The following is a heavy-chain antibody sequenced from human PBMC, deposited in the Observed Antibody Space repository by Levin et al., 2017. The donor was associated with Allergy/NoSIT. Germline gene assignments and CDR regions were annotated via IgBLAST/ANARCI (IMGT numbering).Heavy chain of an antibody. J-gene: IGHJ4*02. Sequence: GGSLRLSCAASGFTFSSYAMSWVRQAPGKGLEWVSAISGSGGSTHYADSVKGRFTISRDNSKNTLYLQMNSLRAEDTAVYYCAKTAIIWFGELSMFDYWGQGTLVTVSS. CDR1: GFTFSSYA. CDR2: ISGSGGST. V-gene: IGHV3-23*01. D-gene: IGHD3-10*01. CDR3: AKTAIIWFGELSMFDY.